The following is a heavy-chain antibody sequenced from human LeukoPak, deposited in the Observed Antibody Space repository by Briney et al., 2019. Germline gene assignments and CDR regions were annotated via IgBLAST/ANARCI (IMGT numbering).Heavy chain of an antibody. Sequence: PGGSLRLSCAASGFTFSSYAMSWVRQAPGKGLEWVSAISGSGGSTYYADSVKGRFTISRDNAKNSLYLQMNSLRAEDTAVYYCARGQVGASTFDYWGQGTLVTVSS. J-gene: IGHJ4*02. CDR1: GFTFSSYA. V-gene: IGHV3-23*01. D-gene: IGHD1-26*01. CDR2: ISGSGGST. CDR3: ARGQVGASTFDY.